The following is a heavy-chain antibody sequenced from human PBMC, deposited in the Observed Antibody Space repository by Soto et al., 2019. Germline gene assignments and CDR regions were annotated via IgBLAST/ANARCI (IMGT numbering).Heavy chain of an antibody. CDR1: GYIFTGYF. V-gene: IGHV1-2*02. J-gene: IGHJ6*02. CDR2: INPNTSAT. Sequence: ASVKVSCKASGYIFTGYFIQWLRQAPGQGLELMGWINPNTSATNYAQKFQGRVTMTRDTSLCTAYMELTSLKASDTAIYYCARGRFDYAYGMDVWGQGTTVTVSS. CDR3: ARGRFDYAYGMDV.